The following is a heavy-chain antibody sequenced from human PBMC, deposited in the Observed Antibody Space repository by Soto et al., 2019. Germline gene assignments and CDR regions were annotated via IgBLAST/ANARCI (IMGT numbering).Heavy chain of an antibody. CDR2: ISGSGGST. CDR3: AKGAGPLDL. CDR1: GFTFSSYA. Sequence: EVQLLESGGGLVQPGGSLRLSCAASGFTFSSYAMSWVRQAPGKGLEWVSAISGSGGSTYYADSVKGRFTISRDNSKNTLDLQKNRLRAEEKGVYYRAKGAGPLDLWGQGNLVNVS. V-gene: IGHV3-23*01. J-gene: IGHJ4*02.